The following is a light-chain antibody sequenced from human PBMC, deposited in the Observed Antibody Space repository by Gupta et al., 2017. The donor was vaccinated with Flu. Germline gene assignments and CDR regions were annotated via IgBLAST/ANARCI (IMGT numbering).Light chain of an antibody. CDR3: QSYDSSLSGDYVV. CDR1: SSNIGAGYD. CDR2: GNS. V-gene: IGLV1-40*01. J-gene: IGLJ2*01. Sequence: QSVLTQPPSVSGAPGQRVTISCTGSSSNIGAGYDVHWYQQLPGTAPKLLIYGNSNRPSGVPDRFAGSKSGTAASLAITGLQAEEEADYYCQSYDSSLSGDYVVFGGGTKLTVL.